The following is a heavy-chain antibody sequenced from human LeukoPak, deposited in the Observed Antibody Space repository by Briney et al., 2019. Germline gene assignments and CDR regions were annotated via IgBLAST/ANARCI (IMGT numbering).Heavy chain of an antibody. Sequence: SVKVSCKASGGTFSSYAISWVRQAPGQGLEWMGGIIPIFGTANYAQKFQGRVTITADESTSTAYMELSSLRSEDTAMYYCARVAAAGTDFDYWGQGTLVTVSS. CDR1: GGTFSSYA. CDR2: IIPIFGTA. V-gene: IGHV1-69*13. D-gene: IGHD6-13*01. J-gene: IGHJ4*02. CDR3: ARVAAAGTDFDY.